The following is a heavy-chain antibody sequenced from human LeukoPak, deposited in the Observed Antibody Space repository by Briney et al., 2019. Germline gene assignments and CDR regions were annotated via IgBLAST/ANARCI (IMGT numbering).Heavy chain of an antibody. V-gene: IGHV3-30*04. CDR3: ARDLFPVWGSFRYPKGPL. CDR1: GFTFSRFA. Sequence: PGKSLTLSCAASGFTFSRFAVHWVRQAPGKGLEWVAVVSYDGNTKYYADSVKGRFTISRDNSKNTLYLQMTSLRAEDTAMYFCARDLFPVWGSFRYPKGPLWGQGTMVTVSS. D-gene: IGHD3-16*02. J-gene: IGHJ3*01. CDR2: VSYDGNTK.